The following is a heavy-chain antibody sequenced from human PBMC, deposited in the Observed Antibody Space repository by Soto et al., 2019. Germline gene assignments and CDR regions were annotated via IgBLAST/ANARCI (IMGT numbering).Heavy chain of an antibody. CDR2: ISSSGSTI. V-gene: IGHV3-48*03. D-gene: IGHD3-22*01. CDR1: GFTFSSYE. Sequence: GGSLRLSCAASGFTFSSYEMNWVRQAPGKGLEWVSYISSSGSTIYYAYSVKGRFTISIDNAKNSLYLQMNSLRPEDTAVYYCARRETLTLNNRFTGFGYDSSGYRVPGMDXWGQGTTVTVS. J-gene: IGHJ6*02. CDR3: ARRETLTLNNRFTGFGYDSSGYRVPGMDX.